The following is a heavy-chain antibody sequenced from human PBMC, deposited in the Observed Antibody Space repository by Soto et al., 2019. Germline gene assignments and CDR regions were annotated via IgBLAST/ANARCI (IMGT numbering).Heavy chain of an antibody. CDR3: ARGITDNWFDP. Sequence: PGGSLRLSCAASGFTFSSYWMSWVRQAPGKGLEWVANIKQDGSEKYYVDSVKGRFTISRDNAKNSLYLQMNSLRAEDTAAYYCARGITDNWFDPWGQGTLVTVSS. V-gene: IGHV3-7*02. CDR1: GFTFSSYW. J-gene: IGHJ5*02. D-gene: IGHD3-10*01. CDR2: IKQDGSEK.